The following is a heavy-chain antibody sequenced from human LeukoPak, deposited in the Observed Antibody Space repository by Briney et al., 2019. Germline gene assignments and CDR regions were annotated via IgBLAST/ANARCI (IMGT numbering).Heavy chain of an antibody. CDR3: ARGLITMVRGAPFDY. CDR2: IIPIFGTA. D-gene: IGHD3-10*01. V-gene: IGHV1-69*01. CDR1: GGTFSSYA. J-gene: IGHJ4*02. Sequence: SVKVSCKASGGTFSSYAISWVRQAPGQGLEWMGGIIPIFGTANYAQKFQGRVTITADESTSTAYMELSSLRSEDTAVYYCARGLITMVRGAPFDYWGQGTLVTVSS.